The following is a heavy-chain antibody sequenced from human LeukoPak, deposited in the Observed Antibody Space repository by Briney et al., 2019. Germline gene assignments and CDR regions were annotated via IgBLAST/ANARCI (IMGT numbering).Heavy chain of an antibody. CDR3: ARVRYSGYYYYYYYMDV. CDR2: IYYSGST. J-gene: IGHJ6*03. V-gene: IGHV4-30-4*08. CDR1: GGSISSGDYY. D-gene: IGHD5-12*01. Sequence: PSETLSLTCTVSGGSISSGDYYWSWIRRPPGKGLEWIGYIYYSGSTYYNPSLKSRVTISVDTSKNQFSLKLSSVTAADTAVYYCARVRYSGYYYYYYYMDVWGKGTTVTVSS.